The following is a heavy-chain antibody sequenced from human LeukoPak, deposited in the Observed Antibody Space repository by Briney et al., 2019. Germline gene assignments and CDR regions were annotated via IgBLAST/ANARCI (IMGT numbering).Heavy chain of an antibody. D-gene: IGHD3-22*01. CDR3: ARGKDYYDSSGYSNWFDP. J-gene: IGHJ5*02. CDR2: IYYSGST. Sequence: PSETMSLTCTVSGGSISSHYWSWIRQPPGKGLEWIGYIYYSGSTNYNPSLKSRVTISVDTSKNQFSLKLSSVTAADTAVYYSARGKDYYDSSGYSNWFDPWGQGTLVTVSS. CDR1: GGSISSHY. V-gene: IGHV4-59*11.